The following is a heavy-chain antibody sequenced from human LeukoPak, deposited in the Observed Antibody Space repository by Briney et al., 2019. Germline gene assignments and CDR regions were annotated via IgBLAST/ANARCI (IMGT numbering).Heavy chain of an antibody. CDR1: GFTFSTYA. Sequence: GGSLRLSCSASGFTFSTYAMHWVRQAPGKGLEYVSAISDNGGSTYYADFVKGRFTISRDNSKSMLYLQMSSLRAEDTAVYYCVKGKGGRPGVVTYNVFDFWGQGTLVTVSS. CDR3: VKGKGGRPGVVTYNVFDF. CDR2: ISDNGGST. D-gene: IGHD3-3*01. V-gene: IGHV3-64D*06. J-gene: IGHJ4*02.